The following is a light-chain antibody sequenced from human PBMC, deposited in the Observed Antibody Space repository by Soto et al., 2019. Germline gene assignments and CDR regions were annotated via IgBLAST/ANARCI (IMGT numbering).Light chain of an antibody. CDR2: DAT. V-gene: IGKV3-11*01. CDR3: QQRINWPLT. J-gene: IGKJ4*01. Sequence: PGERATLSCRASQSVSSYLAWYQQKPGQAPRLLISDATNRATGISARFSGSGSGTDFTLTIDSLEPEDFAVYYCQQRINWPLTFGGGTKVDIK. CDR1: QSVSSY.